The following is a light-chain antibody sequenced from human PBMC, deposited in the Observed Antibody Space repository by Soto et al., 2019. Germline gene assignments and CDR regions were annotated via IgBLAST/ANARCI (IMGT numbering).Light chain of an antibody. CDR1: QSFNSIY. Sequence: EIVLTQSPGTLSLSPGERATLSCRAIQSFNSIYLAWYQQKPGQAPRLLIYGASSRATGIPDRFSGSGSGTDFTLTINRLEPEDFAVYYCQQYGSSPQGTFGQGTRLE. J-gene: IGKJ5*01. V-gene: IGKV3-20*01. CDR2: GAS. CDR3: QQYGSSPQGT.